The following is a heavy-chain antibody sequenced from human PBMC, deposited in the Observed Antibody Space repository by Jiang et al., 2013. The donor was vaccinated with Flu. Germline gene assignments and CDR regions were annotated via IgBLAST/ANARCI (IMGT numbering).Heavy chain of an antibody. Sequence: QLLESGGGLVQPGGSLRLSCAASGFTFSSYEMNWVRQAPGKGLEWVSYISSSGSTIYYADSVKGRFTISRDNAKNSLYLQMNSLRAEDTAVYYCAGGVVAAKYYYGMDVWGKGTTVTVSS. CDR1: GFTFSSYE. J-gene: IGHJ6*04. V-gene: IGHV3-48*03. CDR3: AGGVVAAKYYYGMDV. CDR2: ISSSGSTI. D-gene: IGHD2-15*01.